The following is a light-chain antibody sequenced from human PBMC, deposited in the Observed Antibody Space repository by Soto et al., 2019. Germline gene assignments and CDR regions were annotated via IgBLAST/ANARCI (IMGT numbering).Light chain of an antibody. CDR3: MQGTHWPRT. J-gene: IGKJ1*01. V-gene: IGKV2-30*02. CDR2: KVS. CDR1: QSLVHSDGIAY. Sequence: DVVMTQSPLSLPLTLGQPASISCRSNQSLVHSDGIAYFSWFQXRKGRSPRGXIYKVSNRDSGVPDRFSGSVSGTDLTLKISRVEAEDGGVYDCMQGTHWPRTFGQGTKVDIK.